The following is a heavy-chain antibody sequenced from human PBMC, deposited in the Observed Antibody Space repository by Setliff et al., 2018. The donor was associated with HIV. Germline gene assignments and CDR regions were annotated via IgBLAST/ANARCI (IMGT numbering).Heavy chain of an antibody. D-gene: IGHD3-3*01. CDR3: ARPSFGIGGGANFDS. Sequence: SETLSLTCTVSGGSISNSSSYWGWIRHSPGKGLEWIASAHYSGAIFYNPSLKSRVTMSVDTSGSRFSLKLTSVTAADTAVYYCARPSFGIGGGANFDSWGRGTLVTVSS. V-gene: IGHV4-39*01. CDR1: GGSISNSSSY. J-gene: IGHJ4*02. CDR2: AHYSGAI.